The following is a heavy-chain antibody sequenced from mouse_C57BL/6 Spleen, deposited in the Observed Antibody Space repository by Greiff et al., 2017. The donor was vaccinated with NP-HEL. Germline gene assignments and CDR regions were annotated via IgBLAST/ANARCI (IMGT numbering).Heavy chain of an antibody. CDR2: ISYDGSN. D-gene: IGHD5-5*01. Sequence: EVKLMESGPGLVKPSQSLSLTCSVTGYSITSGYYWNWIRQFPGNKLEWMGYISYDGSNNYNPSLKNRISITRDTSKNQFFLKLNSVTTEDTATYYCARERDYLWYFDVWGTGTTVTVSS. V-gene: IGHV3-6*01. CDR1: GYSITSGYY. CDR3: ARERDYLWYFDV. J-gene: IGHJ1*03.